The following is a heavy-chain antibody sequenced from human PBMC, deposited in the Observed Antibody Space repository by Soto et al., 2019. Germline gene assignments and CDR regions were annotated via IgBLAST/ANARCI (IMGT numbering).Heavy chain of an antibody. D-gene: IGHD3-3*01. Sequence: EVQLLESGGGLVQPGGSLRLSCAASGFTIGSYGMGWVRQAPGKGLEWVSTITGGNTYYAASVKGRFTISRDNYKITLYLQMGSLRAEDTALYSCVKDKERGGYDSDFDSWGQGTLVTVSS. CDR2: ITGGNT. V-gene: IGHV3-23*01. J-gene: IGHJ4*02. CDR1: GFTIGSYG. CDR3: VKDKERGGYDSDFDS.